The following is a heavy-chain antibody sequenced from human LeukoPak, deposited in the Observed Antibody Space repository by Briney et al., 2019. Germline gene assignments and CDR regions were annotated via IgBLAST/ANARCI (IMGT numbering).Heavy chain of an antibody. Sequence: SGPTLVKPTQTLTLTCTFSGFSLSTSGVGVGWIRQPPGKALEWLALIYWNDDKRYSPSLKSRLTITKDTSKNQVVLTMTNMDPVDTATYYCAHRYRRYEGDIVVFNWFDPWGQGTLVTVSS. V-gene: IGHV2-5*01. CDR3: AHRYRRYEGDIVVFNWFDP. D-gene: IGHD2-15*01. J-gene: IGHJ5*02. CDR1: GFSLSTSGVG. CDR2: IYWNDDK.